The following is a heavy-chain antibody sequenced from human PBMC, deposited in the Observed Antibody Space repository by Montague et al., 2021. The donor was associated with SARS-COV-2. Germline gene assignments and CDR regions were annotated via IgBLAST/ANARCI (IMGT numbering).Heavy chain of an antibody. Sequence: AISGDSVSSNNAAWNWIRQSPSRGLEWLGRTCYRSEWYFDYAISLRGRITISPDTSKNQFSLQLDSVTLDDTAVYYCARYSYSGTYFGLNDAFDIWGQGTLVTVSS. CDR2: TCYRSEWYF. J-gene: IGHJ3*02. CDR1: GDSVSSNNAA. V-gene: IGHV6-1*01. CDR3: ARYSYSGTYFGLNDAFDI. D-gene: IGHD1-26*01.